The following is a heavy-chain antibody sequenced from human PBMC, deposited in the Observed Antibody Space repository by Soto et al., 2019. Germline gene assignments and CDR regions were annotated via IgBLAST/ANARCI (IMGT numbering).Heavy chain of an antibody. V-gene: IGHV1-8*01. CDR3: ARGKIQLWLPGIGYYYYGMDV. CDR1: GYTFTSYD. D-gene: IGHD5-18*01. CDR2: MNPNSGNT. Sequence: QVQLVQSGAEVKKPGASVKVSCKASGYTFTSYDINWVRQATGQGLEWMGWMNPNSGNTGYAQKFQGRVTMTRNTSISTAYMELSSLRSEDTAVYYCARGKIQLWLPGIGYYYYGMDVWGQGTTVTVSS. J-gene: IGHJ6*02.